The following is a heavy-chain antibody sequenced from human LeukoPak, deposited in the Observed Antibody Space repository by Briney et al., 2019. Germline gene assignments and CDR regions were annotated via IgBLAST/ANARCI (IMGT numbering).Heavy chain of an antibody. V-gene: IGHV3-30*14. CDR2: ISYDGSNK. CDR1: GFTFSSYA. J-gene: IGHJ4*02. Sequence: PGGSLRLSCAASGFTFSSYAMSWVRQAPGKGLEWVAVISYDGSNKYYADSVKGRFTISRDNSKNTLYFQMNSLRAEDTAVYYCARGNSVLRFSLLDWGQGTLVTVSS. CDR3: ARGNSVLRFSLLD. D-gene: IGHD3-3*01.